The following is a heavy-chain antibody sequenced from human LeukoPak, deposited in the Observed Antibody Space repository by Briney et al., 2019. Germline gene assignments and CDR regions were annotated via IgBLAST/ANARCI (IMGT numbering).Heavy chain of an antibody. Sequence: ASVKVSCKASGYTFTGYYMHWVRQAPGQGLEWMGRINPNSGGTNYAQKLQGRVTMTRDTSISTAYMELSRLRSDDTAVYYCARGGTSIAAAGSTHDYWGQGTLVTVSS. CDR1: GYTFTGYY. V-gene: IGHV1-2*02. CDR2: INPNSGGT. CDR3: ARGGTSIAAAGSTHDY. J-gene: IGHJ4*02. D-gene: IGHD6-13*01.